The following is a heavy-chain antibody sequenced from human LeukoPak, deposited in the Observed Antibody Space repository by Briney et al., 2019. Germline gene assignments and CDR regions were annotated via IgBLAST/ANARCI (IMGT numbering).Heavy chain of an antibody. V-gene: IGHV4-39*01. D-gene: IGHD3-9*01. Sequence: PSETLSLTCTVSGGSISSSSYYWGWIRQPRGKGLEWIGSIYYSGSTYYNPSLKSRVTISVDTSKNQFSLKLSSVTAADTAVYYCARLARYYDILTGSLDYWGQGTLVTVSS. CDR2: IYYSGST. CDR3: ARLARYYDILTGSLDY. CDR1: GGSISSSSYY. J-gene: IGHJ4*02.